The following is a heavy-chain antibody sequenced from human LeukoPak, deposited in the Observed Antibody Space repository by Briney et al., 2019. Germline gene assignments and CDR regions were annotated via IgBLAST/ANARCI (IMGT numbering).Heavy chain of an antibody. V-gene: IGHV3-21*01. CDR3: ARDLYGGYSNDY. CDR1: GFTFSTYS. J-gene: IGHJ4*02. CDR2: ISGSGGFI. D-gene: IGHD5-12*01. Sequence: GGSLRLSCAASGFTFSTYSMNWVRQAPGKGLEWVSSISGSGGFIHYADSVRGRCTISKGNAKNSLYLQMNSLRAEDTAVYYCARDLYGGYSNDYWGQGTLVTVSS.